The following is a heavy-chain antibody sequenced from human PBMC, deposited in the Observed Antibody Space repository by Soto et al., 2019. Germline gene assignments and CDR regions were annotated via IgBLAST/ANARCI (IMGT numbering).Heavy chain of an antibody. Sequence: FGDPGGSLRLSCAASGFTFSSDEMNWVRQAPGKGLEWVSYISSSGSTIYYADSVKGRFTISRDNAKNSLYLQMNSLRAEDTAVYYCARDDSYGPHRPYYGMDVWGQGTTVTVSS. CDR3: ARDDSYGPHRPYYGMDV. J-gene: IGHJ6*02. CDR1: GFTFSSDE. CDR2: ISSSGSTI. V-gene: IGHV3-48*03. D-gene: IGHD5-18*01.